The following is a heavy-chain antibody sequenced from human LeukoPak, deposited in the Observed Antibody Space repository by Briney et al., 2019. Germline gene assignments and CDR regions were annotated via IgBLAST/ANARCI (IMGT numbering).Heavy chain of an antibody. J-gene: IGHJ4*02. CDR2: ISAYNGNT. V-gene: IGHV1-18*01. Sequence: ASVKVSCKASGYTFTSYGISWVRQAPGQGLEWMGWISAYNGNTNYAQKLQGRVTMTTDTYTSTAYMELRSLRSDDTAVYYCARGRYYYDSSGYYWAPGYWGQGTLVTVSS. D-gene: IGHD3-22*01. CDR1: GYTFTSYG. CDR3: ARGRYYYDSSGYYWAPGY.